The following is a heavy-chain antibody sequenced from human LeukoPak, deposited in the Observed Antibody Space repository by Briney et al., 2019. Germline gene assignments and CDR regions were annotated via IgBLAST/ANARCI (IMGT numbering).Heavy chain of an antibody. J-gene: IGHJ3*01. CDR3: AKVSTYGDDYHDAFDV. Sequence: GGSLRLSCAASGFTFSSYAMTWVRQAPGKGLEWVSAISGSGGVTYFTDSVRGRFTISRDNSKNTLYLQMNSLRAKDTAVYYCAKVSTYGDDYHDAFDVWGQGTMVTVSS. V-gene: IGHV3-23*01. CDR2: ISGSGGVT. D-gene: IGHD4-17*01. CDR1: GFTFSSYA.